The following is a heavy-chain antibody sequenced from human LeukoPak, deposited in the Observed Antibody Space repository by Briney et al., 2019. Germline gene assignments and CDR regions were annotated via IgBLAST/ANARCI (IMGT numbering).Heavy chain of an antibody. D-gene: IGHD3-9*01. CDR3: ARQRQFDRSLDY. CDR2: IYYSGST. Sequence: SETLSLTCTVSGGSISSYYWSWIRQPPGKGLEWIGYIYYSGSTNYNPSLKSRVTISVDTSKNQFSLKLSSVTAADTAVYYCARQRQFDRSLDYWGQGTLVTVSS. J-gene: IGHJ4*02. CDR1: GGSISSYY. V-gene: IGHV4-59*08.